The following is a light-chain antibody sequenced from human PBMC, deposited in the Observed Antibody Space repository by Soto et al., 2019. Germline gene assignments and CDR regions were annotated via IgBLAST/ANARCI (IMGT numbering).Light chain of an antibody. Sequence: DIQMTQSPSTLSASVGDTVTITCRASQTISGWLAWYQQRPGKAPKLLMYRASSLESGVPSRFSGSGSGTEFTLTISSLQPDDFATYYCQQYNSYSTFGQGTKVDIK. J-gene: IGKJ1*01. V-gene: IGKV1-5*03. CDR3: QQYNSYST. CDR1: QTISGW. CDR2: RAS.